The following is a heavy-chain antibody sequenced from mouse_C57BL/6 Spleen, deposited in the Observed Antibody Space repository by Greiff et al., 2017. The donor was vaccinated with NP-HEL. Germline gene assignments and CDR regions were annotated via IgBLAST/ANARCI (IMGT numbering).Heavy chain of an antibody. Sequence: EVKLMESGGGLVKPGGSLKLSCAASGFTFSSYAMSWVRQTPEKRLEWVATISDGGSYTYYPDNVKGRFTISRDNAKNNLYLQMSHLKSEDTAMYYCARDGLPMDYWGQGTSVTVSS. J-gene: IGHJ4*01. V-gene: IGHV5-4*01. CDR3: ARDGLPMDY. D-gene: IGHD6-1*01. CDR1: GFTFSSYA. CDR2: ISDGGSYT.